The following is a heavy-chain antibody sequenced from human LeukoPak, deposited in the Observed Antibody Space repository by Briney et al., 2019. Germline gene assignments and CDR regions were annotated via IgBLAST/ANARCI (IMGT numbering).Heavy chain of an antibody. CDR2: IRNKANRYTT. CDR3: AKAFLLNPDTMVRGDTFGY. Sequence: GGSLRLSCAASGFTFSDHHMDWVRQAPGEGLEWVARIRNKANRYTTEYAASVKGRFTISRDDSENSLYLQMDSLKTEDTAVYYCAKAFLLNPDTMVRGDTFGYWGQGTLVTVSS. J-gene: IGHJ4*02. V-gene: IGHV3-72*01. CDR1: GFTFSDHH. D-gene: IGHD3-10*01.